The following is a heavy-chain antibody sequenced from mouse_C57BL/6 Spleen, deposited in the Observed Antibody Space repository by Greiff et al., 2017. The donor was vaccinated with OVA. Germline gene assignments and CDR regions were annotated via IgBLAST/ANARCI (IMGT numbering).Heavy chain of an antibody. CDR1: GYTFTDYY. J-gene: IGHJ3*01. Sequence: QVQLQQSGAELVRPGASVKLSCKASGYTFTDYYINWVKQRPGQGLEWIARIYPGSGNTYYNEKFKGKASLTAEKSSSTAYMQLSSLTSEDSAVYFCAFYDYDDGFAYWGQGTLVTVSA. CDR3: AFYDYDDGFAY. D-gene: IGHD2-4*01. CDR2: IYPGSGNT. V-gene: IGHV1-76*01.